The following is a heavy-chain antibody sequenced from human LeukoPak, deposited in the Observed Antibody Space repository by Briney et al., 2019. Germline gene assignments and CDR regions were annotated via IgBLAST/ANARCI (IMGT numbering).Heavy chain of an antibody. CDR3: ARHGPDCGGDCYSSLDY. J-gene: IGHJ4*02. D-gene: IGHD2-21*01. V-gene: IGHV4-39*01. CDR1: GGSISSSSYY. Sequence: NPSETLSLTCTVSGGSISSSSYYWGWIRQPPGKGLEWIGSIYYSGSTYYNPSLKSRVTISVDTSKNQFSLKLSSVTAADTAVYYCARHGPDCGGDCYSSLDYWGQGTLVTVSS. CDR2: IYYSGST.